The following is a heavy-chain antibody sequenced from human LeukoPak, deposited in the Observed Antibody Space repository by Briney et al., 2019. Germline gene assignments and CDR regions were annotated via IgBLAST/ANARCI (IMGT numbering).Heavy chain of an antibody. D-gene: IGHD3-22*01. Sequence: GGSLRLSCAASGFKFSSYSMNWVRQAPGKGLEWVSYISISSGTIYYADSVKGRFTVSRDNAKNSLYLQMNSLRDEDTAVYYCARRYYDSSCHGMDVWGQGTTVTVSS. V-gene: IGHV3-48*02. CDR2: ISISSGTI. CDR3: ARRYYDSSCHGMDV. J-gene: IGHJ6*02. CDR1: GFKFSSYS.